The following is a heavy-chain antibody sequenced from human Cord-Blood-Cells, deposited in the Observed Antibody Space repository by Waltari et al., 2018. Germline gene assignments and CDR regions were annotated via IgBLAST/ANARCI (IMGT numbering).Heavy chain of an antibody. J-gene: IGHJ4*02. V-gene: IGHV1-2*02. CDR1: GYTFTGYY. Sequence: QVQLVQSGAEVKKPGASVKVSCKASGYTFTGYYMHWVRQAPGQGLEWMGWINPNSGGTNYAQKCQGRVTMTRDTSISTAYMELSRLRSDDTAVYYCARVGESGSYYLFDYWGQGTLVTVSS. CDR2: INPNSGGT. CDR3: ARVGESGSYYLFDY. D-gene: IGHD1-26*01.